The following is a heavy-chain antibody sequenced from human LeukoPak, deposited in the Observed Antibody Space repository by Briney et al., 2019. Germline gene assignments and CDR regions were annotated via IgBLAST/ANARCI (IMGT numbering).Heavy chain of an antibody. Sequence: PSGTLSLTCAVSGGSISSHNWWSWVRQPLGKGLEWIGEIYHSGSTNYNPSLKSRVTISVDTSKNQFSLKLSSVTAADTAVYYCARKQLVRYGDYFDYWGQGTLVTVSS. J-gene: IGHJ4*02. V-gene: IGHV4-4*02. CDR3: ARKQLVRYGDYFDY. CDR2: IYHSGST. D-gene: IGHD6-6*01. CDR1: GGSISSHNW.